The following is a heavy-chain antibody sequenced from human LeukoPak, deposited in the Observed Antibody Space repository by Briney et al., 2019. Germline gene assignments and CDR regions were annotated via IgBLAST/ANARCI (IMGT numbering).Heavy chain of an antibody. CDR1: GGSISRGDYY. CDR3: ARDLYYDFWSGYFDN. J-gene: IGHJ4*02. D-gene: IGHD3-3*01. V-gene: IGHV4-30-4*01. Sequence: TSETLSLTCTVSGGSISRGDYYWSWIRQPPGKGLEWIGYIYYSGSTYYNPSLKSRVTISVDTSKNQFSLRLSSVTAADTAVYYCARDLYYDFWSGYFDNWGQGTLVTVSS. CDR2: IYYSGST.